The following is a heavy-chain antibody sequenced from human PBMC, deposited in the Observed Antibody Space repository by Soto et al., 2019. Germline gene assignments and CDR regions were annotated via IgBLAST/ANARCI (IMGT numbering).Heavy chain of an antibody. CDR3: AKDYDSSGFMVGMDV. J-gene: IGHJ6*02. CDR1: GFTFDDYT. CDR2: ISWDGGST. D-gene: IGHD3-22*01. V-gene: IGHV3-43*01. Sequence: GGSLRLSCAASGFTFDDYTMHWVRQAPGKGLEWVSLISWDGGSTYYADSVKGRFTISRDNSKNSLYLQTNSLRTEDTALYYCAKDYDSSGFMVGMDVWGQGTTVTVSS.